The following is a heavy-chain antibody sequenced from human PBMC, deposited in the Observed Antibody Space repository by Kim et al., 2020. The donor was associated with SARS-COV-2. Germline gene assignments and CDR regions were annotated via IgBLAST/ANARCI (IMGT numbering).Heavy chain of an antibody. J-gene: IGHJ6*02. CDR1: GGTFSSYA. Sequence: SVKVSCKASGGTFSSYAISWVRQAPGQGLEWMGRIIPILGIANYAQKFQGRVTITADKSTSTAYMELSSLRSEDTAVYYCARLGIITMVRGGVSGMDVWGQGTTVTVSS. D-gene: IGHD3-10*01. V-gene: IGHV1-69*04. CDR3: ARLGIITMVRGGVSGMDV. CDR2: IIPILGIA.